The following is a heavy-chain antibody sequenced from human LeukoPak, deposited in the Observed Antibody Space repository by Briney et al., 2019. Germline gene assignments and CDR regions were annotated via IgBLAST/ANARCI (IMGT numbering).Heavy chain of an antibody. V-gene: IGHV3-30*18. Sequence: PGGSLRLSCAASGFTFSSYGMHWVRQAPGKGLEWVSVISYDGSNKYYADFVRGRFTISRDNYKNTLYLQMNSMRAEDTAVYYCAKEARIAAAGTLGSVDVWGKGTTVTVSS. CDR1: GFTFSSYG. J-gene: IGHJ6*04. D-gene: IGHD6-13*01. CDR2: ISYDGSNK. CDR3: AKEARIAAAGTLGSVDV.